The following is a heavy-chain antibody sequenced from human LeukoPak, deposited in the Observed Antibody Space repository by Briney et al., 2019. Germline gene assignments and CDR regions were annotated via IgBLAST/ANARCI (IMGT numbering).Heavy chain of an antibody. J-gene: IGHJ6*03. CDR2: ISSSSSYI. CDR1: GFTFSSYS. V-gene: IGHV3-21*01. Sequence: PGGSLRLSCAASGFTFSSYSMNWVRQAPGKGLEWVSSISSSSSYIYYADSVKGRFTISRDNAKNSLYLQMNSLRAEDTAVYYXXXXXYYYGSGSYYNEAYMDVWGKGTTVTISS. CDR3: XXXXYYYGSGSYYNEAYMDV. D-gene: IGHD3-10*01.